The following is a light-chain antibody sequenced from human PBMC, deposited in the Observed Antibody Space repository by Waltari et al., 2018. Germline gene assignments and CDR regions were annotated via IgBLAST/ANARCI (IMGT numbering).Light chain of an antibody. CDR1: QGITSH. V-gene: IGKV1-9*01. Sequence: DIQLTQSPSFLSASVGDRVTITCRASQGITSHLAWYQQKSGRAPNFLIYAASTLRRGVPSRFSGSGSGTVFTLTINDLQPEDFATYYCQQSYSTPPPFGQGTKLEIK. J-gene: IGKJ2*01. CDR2: AAS. CDR3: QQSYSTPPP.